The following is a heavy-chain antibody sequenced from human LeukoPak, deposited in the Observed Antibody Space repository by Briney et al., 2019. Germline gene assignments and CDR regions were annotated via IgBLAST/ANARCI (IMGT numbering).Heavy chain of an antibody. V-gene: IGHV4-34*01. CDR1: GGSFSGYY. D-gene: IGHD6-25*01. J-gene: IGHJ4*02. CDR3: ARVGSATDY. CDR2: INHSGST. Sequence: SETLSLTCAVYGGSFSGYYWSWIRQPPGKGLEWIGKINHSGSTNYNPSLKSRVTISVDTSKNQFSLKLSSVTAADTAVYYCARVGSATDYWGQGTLVTVSS.